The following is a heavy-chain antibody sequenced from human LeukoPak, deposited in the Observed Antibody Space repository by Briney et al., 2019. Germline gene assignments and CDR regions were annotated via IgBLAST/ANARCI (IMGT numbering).Heavy chain of an antibody. Sequence: GASVKVSCKASGYTFTSYGISWVRQAPGQGLEWMGRIIPIFGTANYAQKFQGRVTITTDESTSTAYMELSSLRSEDTAVYYCARGFGELLEDYFDYWGQGTLVTVSS. D-gene: IGHD3-10*01. CDR2: IIPIFGTA. V-gene: IGHV1-69*05. CDR3: ARGFGELLEDYFDY. CDR1: GYTFTSYG. J-gene: IGHJ4*02.